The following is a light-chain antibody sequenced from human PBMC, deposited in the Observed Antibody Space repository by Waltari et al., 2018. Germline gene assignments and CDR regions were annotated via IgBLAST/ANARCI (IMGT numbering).Light chain of an antibody. V-gene: IGKV3-15*01. CDR2: GAS. J-gene: IGKJ5*01. Sequence: ERVMTQSPATLSVSPGERATLSCRASESVNSNLAWYQQKPGQAPRLLIYGASTRATGIPARFSGSGSGTQFTLTISSLQSEDSAVYFCQQYNNWPPRTFGQGTRLEIK. CDR1: ESVNSN. CDR3: QQYNNWPPRT.